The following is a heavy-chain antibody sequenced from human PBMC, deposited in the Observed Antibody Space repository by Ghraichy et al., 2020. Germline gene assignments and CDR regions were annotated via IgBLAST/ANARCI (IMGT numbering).Heavy chain of an antibody. CDR1: GGSISSYY. D-gene: IGHD3-10*01. Sequence: SETLSLTCTVSGGSISSYYWSWIRQPPGKGLEWIGYIYYSGSTNYNPSLKSRVTISVDTSKNQFSLKLSSVTAADTAVYYCAREGDYYGSGSYYNVENWYFDLWGPDALVTVSS. J-gene: IGHJ2*01. CDR2: IYYSGST. CDR3: AREGDYYGSGSYYNVENWYFDL. V-gene: IGHV4-59*01.